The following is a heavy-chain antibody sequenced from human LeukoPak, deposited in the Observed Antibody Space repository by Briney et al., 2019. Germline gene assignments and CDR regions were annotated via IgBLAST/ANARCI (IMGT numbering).Heavy chain of an antibody. CDR3: ARDQGPEMATILIDAFDI. V-gene: IGHV1-18*01. CDR1: GYTFTSYG. D-gene: IGHD5-24*01. Sequence: GASVKVSCKASGYTFTSYGISWVRQAPGQGLEWMGWISAYNGNTNYAQKLQGRVTMTTDTSTSTAYMELRSLRSDDTAVYYCARDQGPEMATILIDAFDIWGQGTMVTVSS. CDR2: ISAYNGNT. J-gene: IGHJ3*02.